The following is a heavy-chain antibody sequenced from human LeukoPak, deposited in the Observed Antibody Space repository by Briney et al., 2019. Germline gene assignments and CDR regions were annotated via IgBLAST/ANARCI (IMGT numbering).Heavy chain of an antibody. CDR1: GFTFSSYE. CDR2: ISSSGSTI. V-gene: IGHV3-48*03. D-gene: IGHD6-13*01. J-gene: IGHJ4*02. Sequence: PGGSLRLSRAASGFTFSSYEMNWVRQAPGKGMEWVSYISSSGSTIYYADSVKGRFTISRDNAKNSLYLQMNSLRAEDTAFYYCARVQAAAESLLGLDYWGQGTLVTVSS. CDR3: ARVQAAAESLLGLDY.